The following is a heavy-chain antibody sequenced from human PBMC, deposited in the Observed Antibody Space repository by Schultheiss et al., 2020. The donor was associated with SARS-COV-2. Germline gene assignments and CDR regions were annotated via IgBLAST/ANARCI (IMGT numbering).Heavy chain of an antibody. Sequence: GGSLRLSCAASGFTFDDYGMSWVRQAPGKGLEWVSGINWNGGSTGYADSVKGRFTISRDNSKNTLYLQMNSLRAEDTAVYYCARWNYDNLAGYPRSYYYCYGVDIWGQGTTVTVSS. CDR1: GFTFDDYG. CDR3: ARWNYDNLAGYPRSYYYCYGVDI. CDR2: INWNGGST. V-gene: IGHV3-20*04. D-gene: IGHD3-9*01. J-gene: IGHJ6*02.